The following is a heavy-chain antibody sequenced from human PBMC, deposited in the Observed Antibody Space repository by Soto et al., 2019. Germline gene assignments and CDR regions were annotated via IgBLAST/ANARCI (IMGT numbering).Heavy chain of an antibody. CDR2: INAGNGNT. D-gene: IGHD5-18*01. Sequence: ASVKVSCKASGCTFTSYAMHWVRQAPGQRLEWMGWINAGNGNTKYSQKFQGRVTITRDTSASTAYMELSSLRSEDTAVYYCASGDTRIQLWTSFDYWGQGTLVTVSS. V-gene: IGHV1-3*01. J-gene: IGHJ4*02. CDR1: GCTFTSYA. CDR3: ASGDTRIQLWTSFDY.